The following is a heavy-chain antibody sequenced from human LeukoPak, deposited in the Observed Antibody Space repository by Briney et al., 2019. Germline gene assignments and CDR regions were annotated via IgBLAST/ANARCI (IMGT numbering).Heavy chain of an antibody. CDR3: GRVESSDPYTSSWRY. CDR2: IRPDGTEK. D-gene: IGHD6-13*01. Sequence: PGGSLRLSCEVSGLTFRIYWMRCVRQPPEKGLEWVANIRPDGTEKYYVDSVKGRFTISRDNAKNSLYLQMNSLTVEDTAVYYCGRVESSDPYTSSWRYWGQGTLVTVSS. V-gene: IGHV3-7*01. J-gene: IGHJ4*02. CDR1: GLTFRIYW.